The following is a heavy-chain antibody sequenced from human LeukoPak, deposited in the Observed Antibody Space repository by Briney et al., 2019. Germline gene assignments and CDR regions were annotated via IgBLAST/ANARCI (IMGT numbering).Heavy chain of an antibody. V-gene: IGHV2-5*02. J-gene: IGHJ4*02. Sequence: SGPTLVKPTQTLTLTCTFSGFSLSTSGVGVGWIRQPPGKAPEWLALIYWDDDKRYSPSLKSRLIITKDTSKNQVVLTMTTMDPVDTATYYCARRYCGSTSCYSNPFDYWGQGTLVTVSS. D-gene: IGHD2-2*01. CDR1: GFSLSTSGVG. CDR3: ARRYCGSTSCYSNPFDY. CDR2: IYWDDDK.